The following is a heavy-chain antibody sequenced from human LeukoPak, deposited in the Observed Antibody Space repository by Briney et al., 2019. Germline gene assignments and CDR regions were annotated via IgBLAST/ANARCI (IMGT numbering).Heavy chain of an antibody. D-gene: IGHD6-13*01. V-gene: IGHV4-39*01. CDR3: ARPGIAAAETPFLDV. CDR2: IYYSGST. Sequence: PSETLSLTCTVSGGSISSSSYYWGWIRQPPGKGLAWIGSIYYSGSTYYNPSLKSRVTISVDTSKNQFSLKLSSVSAADTAVYYCARPGIAAAETPFLDVWGKGTTVTVSS. J-gene: IGHJ6*04. CDR1: GGSISSSSYY.